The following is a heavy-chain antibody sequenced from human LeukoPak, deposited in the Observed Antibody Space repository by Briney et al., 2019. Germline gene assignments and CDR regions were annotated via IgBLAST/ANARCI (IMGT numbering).Heavy chain of an antibody. D-gene: IGHD6-13*01. J-gene: IGHJ3*02. CDR3: VKLYSSSWLDAFDI. Sequence: GGSLRLSCAASGFIFSNYPVHWVRQAPGKGLEYVSAISSNGGSTYYADSVKGRFTISRDNSKNTLYLQMSSLRAEDTAVYYCVKLYSSSWLDAFDIWGQGTMVTVSS. CDR1: GFIFSNYP. CDR2: ISSNGGST. V-gene: IGHV3-64D*06.